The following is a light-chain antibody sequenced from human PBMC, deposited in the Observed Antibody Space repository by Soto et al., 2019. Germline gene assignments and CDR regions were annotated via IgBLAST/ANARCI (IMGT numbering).Light chain of an antibody. CDR3: QQSRT. CDR1: QDISSA. V-gene: IGKV1-13*02. CDR2: NAS. J-gene: IGKJ3*01. Sequence: AIQLTQSPSSLSASVGDRVTIACRASQDISSALAWYQQKPRKAPNLLIYNASSLQSAVTSRFSCSGSRTDFTLTISSLQSEDFAAYYYQQSRTFGPETKVDIK.